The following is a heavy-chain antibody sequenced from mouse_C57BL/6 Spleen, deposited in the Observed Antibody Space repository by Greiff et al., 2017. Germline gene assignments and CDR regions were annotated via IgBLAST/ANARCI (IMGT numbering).Heavy chain of an antibody. Sequence: EVQLQESGPGLVKPSQSLSLTCSVTGYSITSGYYWNWIRQFPGNKLEWMGYISYDGSNNYNPSLKNRISITRDTSKNQFFLKLNSVTTEDTATYYCAREGASTNFDYWGQGTTLTVSS. CDR1: GYSITSGYY. CDR2: ISYDGSN. CDR3: AREGASTNFDY. D-gene: IGHD6-1*01. J-gene: IGHJ2*01. V-gene: IGHV3-6*01.